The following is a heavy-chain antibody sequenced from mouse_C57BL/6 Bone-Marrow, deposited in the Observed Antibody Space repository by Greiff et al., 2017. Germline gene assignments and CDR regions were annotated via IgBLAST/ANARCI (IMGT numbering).Heavy chain of an antibody. Sequence: VQLQESGAELARPGASVKLSCKASGYTFTSYGISWVKQRTGPGLEWIGEIYPRSGNTYYNEKFKGKATLTADNSSITSYMELRSLTAGDSAVYFCAHSNYEREMDFWGQGTSVTVSS. CDR2: IYPRSGNT. V-gene: IGHV1-81*01. D-gene: IGHD2-5*01. CDR3: AHSNYEREMDF. CDR1: GYTFTSYG. J-gene: IGHJ4*01.